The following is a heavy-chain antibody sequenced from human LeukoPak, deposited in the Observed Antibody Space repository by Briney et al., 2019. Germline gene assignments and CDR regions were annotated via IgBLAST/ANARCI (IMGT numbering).Heavy chain of an antibody. D-gene: IGHD2-15*01. CDR1: GASISSYY. CDR3: ARERYCSGGGCSAFDI. J-gene: IGHJ3*02. V-gene: IGHV4-34*01. Sequence: SETLSLTCTVSGASISSYYWSWIRQPPGKGLEWIGEINHSGSTNYNPSLKSRVTISVDTSKNQFSLKLSSVTAADTAVYYCARERYCSGGGCSAFDIWGQGTMVTVSS. CDR2: INHSGST.